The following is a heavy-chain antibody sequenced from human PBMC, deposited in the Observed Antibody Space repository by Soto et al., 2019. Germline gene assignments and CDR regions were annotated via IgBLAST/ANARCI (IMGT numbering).Heavy chain of an antibody. CDR2: ISIYSGNT. J-gene: IGHJ4*02. CDR3: VRNWNDDSISRFDG. Sequence: ASVKVSCKASGYSFDTYGITWVRQAPGQGLEWLGWISIYSGNTHYAQKVQGRLTLTRDISTSTAYMELRSLRSDDTAVYYCVRNWNDDSISRFDGCGKGTLVTVYS. D-gene: IGHD1-1*01. CDR1: GYSFDTYG. V-gene: IGHV1-18*01.